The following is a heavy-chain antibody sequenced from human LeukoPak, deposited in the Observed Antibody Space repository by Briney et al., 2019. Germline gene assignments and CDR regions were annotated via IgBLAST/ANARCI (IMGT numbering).Heavy chain of an antibody. CDR2: FDPEDGET. D-gene: IGHD3-22*01. J-gene: IGHJ3*02. Sequence: ASVKVSCKVSGYTLTELSMHWVRQAPGKGLEWMGGFDPEDGETIYAQKFQGRVTMTEDTSTDTAYMELSSLRSEDTAVYYCATPHDSSGYYYGAFDIWGQGTMVTVSS. V-gene: IGHV1-24*01. CDR1: GYTLTELS. CDR3: ATPHDSSGYYYGAFDI.